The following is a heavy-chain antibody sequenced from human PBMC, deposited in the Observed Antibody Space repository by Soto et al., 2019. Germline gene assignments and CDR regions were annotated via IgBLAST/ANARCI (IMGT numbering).Heavy chain of an antibody. J-gene: IGHJ3*02. CDR1: GFTFSSYS. CDR2: ISSSSSYI. Sequence: GGSLRLSCAASGFTFSSYSMNWVRQAPGKGLEWVSPISSSSSYIYYADSVKGRFTISRDNAKNSLYLQMNSLRAEDTAVYYCARRDRNAAFDIWGQGTMVTVSS. CDR3: ARRDRNAAFDI. V-gene: IGHV3-21*01.